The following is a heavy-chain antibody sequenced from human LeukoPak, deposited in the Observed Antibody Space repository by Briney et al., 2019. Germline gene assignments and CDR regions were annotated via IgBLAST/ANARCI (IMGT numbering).Heavy chain of an antibody. J-gene: IGHJ4*02. V-gene: IGHV4-61*02. CDR3: ARGIGRAVAAHFDY. D-gene: IGHD6-19*01. CDR1: GGSISSGSYY. Sequence: SETLSLTCTVSGGSISSGSYYWRWIRQPAGKGLEWIGRIYTSGSTNYNPSLKSRFTISVDRSKNQFSLKLSSVTAADTAVYYCARGIGRAVAAHFDYWGQGTLVTVSS. CDR2: IYTSGST.